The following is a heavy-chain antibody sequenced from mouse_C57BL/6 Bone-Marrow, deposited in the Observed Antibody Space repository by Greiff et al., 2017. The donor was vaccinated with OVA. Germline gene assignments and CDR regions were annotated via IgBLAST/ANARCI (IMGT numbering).Heavy chain of an antibody. CDR3: VRNYYGSTWYFDV. J-gene: IGHJ1*03. Sequence: EVKLMESGGGLVQPKGSLKLSCAASGFSFNTYAMNWVRQAPGKGLEWVARIRSKSNNYATYYADSVKDRFTISRDDSESMLYLQVNNFKTEDTAMYYCVRNYYGSTWYFDVRGTETAVTVSS. D-gene: IGHD1-1*01. V-gene: IGHV10-1*01. CDR1: GFSFNTYA. CDR2: IRSKSNNYAT.